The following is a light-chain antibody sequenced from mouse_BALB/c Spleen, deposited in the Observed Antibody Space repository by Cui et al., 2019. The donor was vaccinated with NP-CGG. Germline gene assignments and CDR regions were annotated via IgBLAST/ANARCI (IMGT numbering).Light chain of an antibody. Sequence: AVVTHEAALTISPGETVTLTCRSSAGAVTTSNYANWVQEKPDHLFTGLIGGTNNRAPGVPARFSGSLIGDKAALTITGAQTEDEAIYFCALWYSNHWVFGGGTKLTVL. CDR2: GTN. CDR3: ALWYSNHWV. V-gene: IGLV1*01. CDR1: AGAVTTSNY. J-gene: IGLJ1*01.